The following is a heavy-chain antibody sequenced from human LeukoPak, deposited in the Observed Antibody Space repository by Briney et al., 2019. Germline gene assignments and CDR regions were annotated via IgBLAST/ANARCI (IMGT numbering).Heavy chain of an antibody. V-gene: IGHV1-69*13. D-gene: IGHD6-19*01. J-gene: IGHJ4*02. CDR3: ARAPRRTYSSGRHGYFDY. Sequence: SVKVSCKDSGGTFSSYAISWVRQAPGQGLEWMGGIIPIFGTANYAQKFQGRVTITADESTSTAYMELSSLRSEDTAVYYCARAPRRTYSSGRHGYFDYWGQGTLVTVSS. CDR2: IIPIFGTA. CDR1: GGTFSSYA.